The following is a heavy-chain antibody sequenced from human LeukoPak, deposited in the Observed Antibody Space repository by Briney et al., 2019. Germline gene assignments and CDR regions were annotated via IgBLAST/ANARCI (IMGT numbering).Heavy chain of an antibody. CDR3: AKDEATSGGGLAS. J-gene: IGHJ4*02. CDR2: MYTGGTT. D-gene: IGHD3-16*01. V-gene: IGHV3-53*01. Sequence: GGSLSLSCAASGFTVSGTHMSWVRQAPGKGLEWVSAMYTGGTTYYADSVKGRFTISRDNSRNTLFLHMSSLRADDTAVYYCAKDEATSGGGLASWGQGTLVTVSS. CDR1: GFTVSGTH.